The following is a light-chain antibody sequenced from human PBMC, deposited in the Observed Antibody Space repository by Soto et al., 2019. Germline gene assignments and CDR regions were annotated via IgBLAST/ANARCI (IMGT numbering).Light chain of an antibody. CDR3: CAYVSSNTLL. CDR1: NMDVAIYNL. J-gene: IGLJ3*02. Sequence: QSALTQPASVSGSPGQSIIISCSATNMDVAIYNLVSWYQQHPGKAPKLILYEGSKRPSGISNRFSGSKSGNTASLIISGLQGDDEGDYYCCAYVSSNTLLFGGGTKLTVL. CDR2: EGS. V-gene: IGLV2-23*01.